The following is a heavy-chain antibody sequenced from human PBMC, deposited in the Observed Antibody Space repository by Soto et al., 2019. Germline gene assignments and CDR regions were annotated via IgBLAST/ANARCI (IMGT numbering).Heavy chain of an antibody. CDR2: IIPMFGTA. CDR3: ARVGPAHYYDSSGYYSPLDY. D-gene: IGHD3-22*01. V-gene: IGHV1-69*01. Sequence: QVQLVQSGAEVNKPGSSVKVSCKASGDTFSSYAINWVRQAPGQGLEWMGGIIPMFGTANYAQKFKGRVTITAGESTSTVDMELSSLRSEDTAVYYCARVGPAHYYDSSGYYSPLDYWGQGTLVTVSS. J-gene: IGHJ4*02. CDR1: GDTFSSYA.